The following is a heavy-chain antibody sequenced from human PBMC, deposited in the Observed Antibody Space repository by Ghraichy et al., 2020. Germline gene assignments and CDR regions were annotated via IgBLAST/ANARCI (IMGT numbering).Heavy chain of an antibody. CDR3: ARDWCSAWPLDP. CDR2: TYYRSKWYN. CDR1: GDSVSSNSYA. V-gene: IGHV6-1*01. D-gene: IGHD6-19*01. J-gene: IGHJ5*02. Sequence: SQTHSLTCAISGDSVSSNSYAWNWIRLSPSRGLEWLGRTYYRSKWYNGYAVSVKGRITINADTSKNQFSLQLNSVTPEDTAVYYCARDWCSAWPLDPWGQGTLVTVSS.